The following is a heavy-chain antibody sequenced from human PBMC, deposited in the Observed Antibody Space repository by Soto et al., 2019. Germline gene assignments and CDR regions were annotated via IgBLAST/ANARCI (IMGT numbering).Heavy chain of an antibody. J-gene: IGHJ6*04. CDR2: ISYDGSNK. D-gene: IGHD3-3*01. Sequence: GGSLRLSCAASGFTFSSYGMHWVRQAPGKGLEWVAVISYDGSNKYYADSVRGRFAISRDNSKNTLYLQMNSLRAEDTAVYYCAKDYVGYYDFWSGYYTGGYGMDVWGKGTTVTVSS. V-gene: IGHV3-30*18. CDR1: GFTFSSYG. CDR3: AKDYVGYYDFWSGYYTGGYGMDV.